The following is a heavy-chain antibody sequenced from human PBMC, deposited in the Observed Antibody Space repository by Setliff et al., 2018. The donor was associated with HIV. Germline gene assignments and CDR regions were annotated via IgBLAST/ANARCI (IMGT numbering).Heavy chain of an antibody. CDR3: ARQPLYFGEPYYFDY. D-gene: IGHD3-10*01. CDR1: GGSISSYY. CDR2: IYHSGST. J-gene: IGHJ4*02. V-gene: IGHV4-59*04. Sequence: PSETLSLTCTVSGGSISSYYWGWIRQPPGKVLEWIGTIYHSGSTYYNTSLKSRVTISVDTSKNHFSLELSSVSASDTANYYCARQPLYFGEPYYFDYWGLGTLVTVSS.